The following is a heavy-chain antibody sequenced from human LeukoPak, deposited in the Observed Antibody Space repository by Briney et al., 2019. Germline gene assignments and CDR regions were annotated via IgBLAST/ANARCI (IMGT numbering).Heavy chain of an antibody. J-gene: IGHJ4*02. V-gene: IGHV1-2*02. Sequence: GASVKVSCKASGYTFTGYYMHWVRQATGQGLEWMGWINPNSGGTNYAQKFQGRVTMTRDTSISTAYMELSRLRSDDTAVYYCAALTRYCSSTSCYWSSFDYWGQGTLVTVSS. CDR3: AALTRYCSSTSCYWSSFDY. D-gene: IGHD2-2*01. CDR2: INPNSGGT. CDR1: GYTFTGYY.